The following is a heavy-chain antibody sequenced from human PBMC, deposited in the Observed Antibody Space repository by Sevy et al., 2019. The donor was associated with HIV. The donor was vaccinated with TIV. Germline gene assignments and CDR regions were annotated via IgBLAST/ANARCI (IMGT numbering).Heavy chain of an antibody. CDR3: ARLGRPASGWADY. D-gene: IGHD6-19*01. CDR1: GYTFTGYY. Sequence: ASVKVSCKASGYTFTGYYMHWVRQAPGQGLEWKGRINPNSGGTNYAQKFQGRVTMTRDTSISTAYMELSRLRSDDTAVYYCARLGRPASGWADYWGQGTLVTVSS. V-gene: IGHV1-2*06. CDR2: INPNSGGT. J-gene: IGHJ4*02.